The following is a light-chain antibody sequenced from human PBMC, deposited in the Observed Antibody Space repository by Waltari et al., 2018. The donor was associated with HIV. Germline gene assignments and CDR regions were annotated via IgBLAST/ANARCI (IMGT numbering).Light chain of an antibody. J-gene: IGLJ3*02. CDR3: AAWDDSLSGWV. V-gene: IGLV1-47*01. CDR2: RNN. CDR1: SSTIGSNY. Sequence: QSVLTQPPSASGTPGQRVPISCSGSSSTIGSNYVYWYQQLPGTTPKLLIDRNNQRPSGVPDRFSGSKSGTSASLAISGLRSEDEADYYCAAWDDSLSGWVFGGGTKLTVL.